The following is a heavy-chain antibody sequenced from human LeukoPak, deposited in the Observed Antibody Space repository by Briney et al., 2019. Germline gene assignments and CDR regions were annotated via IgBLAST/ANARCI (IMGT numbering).Heavy chain of an antibody. V-gene: IGHV4-34*01. CDR3: ARQVRLLEWIFESPKATVAYFDH. D-gene: IGHD3-3*01. J-gene: IGHJ4*02. CDR1: GGSFSGYY. CDR2: INHSGST. Sequence: PSETLSLTCAVYGGSFSGYYWSWIRQPPGKGLEWIGEINHSGSTNYNPSLNSPLTISVDTSNTHFSQKLSSVTAADTAVYHCARQVRLLEWIFESPKATVAYFDHWGQGSLVTVSS.